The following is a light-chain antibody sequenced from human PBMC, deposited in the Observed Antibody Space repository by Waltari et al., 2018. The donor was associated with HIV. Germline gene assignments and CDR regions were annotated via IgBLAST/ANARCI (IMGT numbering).Light chain of an antibody. CDR3: ATWEDSLNRPR. Sequence: QSVLTQPPSASGTPGQRVTISCSGISSNIESTDVSWYQQSPGTAPKVLTSANNERPSSVPVRFSASKSGTSASRAISGLQSEDEADYYCATWEDSLNRPRFGGGTKLTVL. CDR2: ANN. J-gene: IGLJ2*01. V-gene: IGLV1-44*01. CDR1: SSNIESTD.